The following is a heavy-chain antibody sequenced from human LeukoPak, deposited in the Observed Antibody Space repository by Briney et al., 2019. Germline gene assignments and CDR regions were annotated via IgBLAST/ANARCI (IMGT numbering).Heavy chain of an antibody. V-gene: IGHV2-70*17. Sequence: NSGPTLVNPTQTLTHTFSFSGVSLATTAMCGNWIRQSPEKAREWLARIDCDDDKFYSTSLETRLSVSNDTSKNQVVLTLAKVGPLDTGTYYCESIPSHCGTTTTCATALAAWGQGTPVTVSS. CDR3: ESIPSHCGTTTTCATALAA. D-gene: IGHD1-1*01. CDR1: GVSLATTAMC. CDR2: IDCDDDK. J-gene: IGHJ6*02.